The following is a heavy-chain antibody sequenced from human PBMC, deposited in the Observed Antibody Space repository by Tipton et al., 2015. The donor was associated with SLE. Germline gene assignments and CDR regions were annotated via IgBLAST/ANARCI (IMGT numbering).Heavy chain of an antibody. V-gene: IGHV4-38-2*02. CDR2: IYHSGSS. CDR3: AVGYCSSVSCQREYFQH. J-gene: IGHJ1*01. CDR1: GYSISSGYY. D-gene: IGHD2-2*01. Sequence: TLSLTCTVSGYSISSGYYWGWVRQPPGKGLEWIGTIYHSGSSYYNPPLKSRVTISADTPKNKFSLKLNSVTAADTAVYYCAVGYCSSVSCQREYFQHWGQGTLVTVSS.